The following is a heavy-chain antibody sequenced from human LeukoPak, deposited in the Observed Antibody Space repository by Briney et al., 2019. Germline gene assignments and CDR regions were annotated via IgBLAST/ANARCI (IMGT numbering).Heavy chain of an antibody. V-gene: IGHV4-39*01. CDR2: IYFNGIT. D-gene: IGHD2-15*01. CDR3: ARPRVVGGIDAFDV. CDR1: GGSMTASTYY. J-gene: IGHJ3*01. Sequence: SETLSLTCTVSGGSMTASTYYWGWIRQHPGKGLEWLGSIYFNGITFYNPSLKSRLTISVDTSKSQFSLRLNSVTDADTAVYYCARPRVVGGIDAFDVWGQGTVVSVSS.